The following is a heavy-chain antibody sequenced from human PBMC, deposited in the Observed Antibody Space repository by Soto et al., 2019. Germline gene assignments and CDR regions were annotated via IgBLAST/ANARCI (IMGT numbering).Heavy chain of an antibody. D-gene: IGHD4-17*01. Sequence: QVQLQQWGAGLLKPSETLSLTCVVYGGSFSGYSWSWIRQPPGKGLEWIGEINHSGSTNYNPSLKSRVTISVDTSKHQFSLKLSSVTAADPAVYYCARGRIPTVTPYYSFYSGMDVWGQGTTVTVS. CDR2: INHSGST. J-gene: IGHJ6*02. V-gene: IGHV4-34*01. CDR3: ARGRIPTVTPYYSFYSGMDV. CDR1: GGSFSGYS.